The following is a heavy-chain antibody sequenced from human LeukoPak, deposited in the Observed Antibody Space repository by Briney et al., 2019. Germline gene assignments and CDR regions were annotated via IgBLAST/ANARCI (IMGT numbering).Heavy chain of an antibody. CDR1: GFSCCNFW. CDR3: AREADPRLYASSSPDY. V-gene: IGHV3-74*01. J-gene: IGHJ4*01. Sequence: GGSLTLSCAASGFSCCNFWVLGLPHAPGEGLVGVSYIKTDGTATAYADSVKGRFTISRDKANNTLYLQMNSLRAEDTAVYFCAREADPRLYASSSPDYWGQGTPVTVSS. D-gene: IGHD6-6*01. CDR2: IKTDGTAT.